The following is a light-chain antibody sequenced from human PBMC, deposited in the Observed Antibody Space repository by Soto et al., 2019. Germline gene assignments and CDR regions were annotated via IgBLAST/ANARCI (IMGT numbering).Light chain of an antibody. CDR2: DAS. V-gene: IGKV1-33*01. CDR1: QDISNY. CDR3: QQYDNFPRAIN. Sequence: DIKLSQCPSALSASVQARVNIACQARQDISNYLHWYQQKPGKAPKLLIYDASNLETGVPSRFSGSGSGTDFTFTISSLQPEDIATYYCQQYDNFPRAINFGQGTRLAI. J-gene: IGKJ5*01.